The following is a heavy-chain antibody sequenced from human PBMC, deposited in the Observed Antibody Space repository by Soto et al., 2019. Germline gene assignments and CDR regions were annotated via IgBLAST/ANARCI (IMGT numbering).Heavy chain of an antibody. Sequence: EVQLVETGGGLVQPGGSLRLSCAASGFTFSSYWMHWVRQAPGKRLVWVSRINSEGSSTSYADSVKGRFTISRDNAKNTLYQQMNSLRAEDTPVYYCVRTSLVVAAATREDYWGQGTLVTVSS. CDR2: INSEGSST. D-gene: IGHD2-15*01. CDR3: VRTSLVVAAATREDY. CDR1: GFTFSSYW. J-gene: IGHJ4*02. V-gene: IGHV3-74*01.